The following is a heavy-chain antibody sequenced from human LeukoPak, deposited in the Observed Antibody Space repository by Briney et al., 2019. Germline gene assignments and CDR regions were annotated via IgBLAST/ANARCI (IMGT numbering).Heavy chain of an antibody. D-gene: IGHD6-13*01. CDR1: GGSISSYY. Sequence: SETLSLTCTVSGGSISSYYCSWIRQSPGKGLEWIGYIYYSGRTNYNPSLKSRVTMSVDTSKNQFSLKLYSVTAADTAVYYCARRTKELVNDYWGQGTLVTVSS. CDR2: IYYSGRT. V-gene: IGHV4-59*01. J-gene: IGHJ4*02. CDR3: ARRTKELVNDY.